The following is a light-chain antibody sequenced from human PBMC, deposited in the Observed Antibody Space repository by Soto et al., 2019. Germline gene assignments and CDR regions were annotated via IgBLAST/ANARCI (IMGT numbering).Light chain of an antibody. CDR2: AAS. V-gene: IGKV1-9*01. Sequence: IQLTQSPSSLSASVRDRVTITCRASQSISSYLAWYQHKPGKAPKLLISAASTLQSGVPSRFSGSGSGTDFTLTISSLQPEDFATYYCQQLNSYPLTFGGGTKVEIK. CDR3: QQLNSYPLT. J-gene: IGKJ4*02. CDR1: QSISSY.